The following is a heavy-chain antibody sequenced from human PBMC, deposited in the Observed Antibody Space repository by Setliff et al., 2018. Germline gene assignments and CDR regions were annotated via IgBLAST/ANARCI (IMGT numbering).Heavy chain of an antibody. CDR3: ARDPRDVYRRGGDC. CDR1: GGTFSDNA. D-gene: IGHD4-4*01. CDR2: IIATVGGV. J-gene: IGHJ4*02. V-gene: IGHV1-69*13. Sequence: SVKVSCKTSGGTFSDNAMSWVRQAPGQGPEWIGGIIATVGGVSYAQKFQGRVTITADESTTTVYMELSSLTSEDTAMYYCARDPRDVYRRGGDCWGPGTLVTVSS.